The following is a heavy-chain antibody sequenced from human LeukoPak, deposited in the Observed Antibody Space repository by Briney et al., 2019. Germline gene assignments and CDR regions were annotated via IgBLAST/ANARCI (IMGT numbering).Heavy chain of an antibody. Sequence: GGSLRLSCAASGFTFSGYGMSWVRQAPGKGLKWVSAISGSGGSTYYADSVKGRITISRDNSKNTLYLQMNSLRAEDTAVYYCAKGVGYCSGGSCQQFDYWGQGTLVTVPS. V-gene: IGHV3-23*01. D-gene: IGHD2-15*01. CDR3: AKGVGYCSGGSCQQFDY. CDR2: ISGSGGST. CDR1: GFTFSGYG. J-gene: IGHJ4*02.